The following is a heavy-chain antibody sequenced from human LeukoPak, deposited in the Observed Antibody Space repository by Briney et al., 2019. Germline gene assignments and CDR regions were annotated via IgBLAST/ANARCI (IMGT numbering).Heavy chain of an antibody. CDR1: RFTFSNYA. CDR3: ARDRTRDGYNQGRVFDY. D-gene: IGHD5-24*01. J-gene: IGHJ4*02. V-gene: IGHV3-30-3*01. CDR2: ISYDGSNK. Sequence: GGSLRLSCAASRFTFSNYAMHWVRQAPGKGLEWVAVISYDGSNKYYADSVKGRFTISRDISKNTLYLQMNSLRAEDTAVYYCARDRTRDGYNQGRVFDYWGQGTLVTVSS.